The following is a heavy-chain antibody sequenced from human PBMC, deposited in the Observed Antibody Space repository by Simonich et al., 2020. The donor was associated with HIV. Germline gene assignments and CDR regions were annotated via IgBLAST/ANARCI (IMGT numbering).Heavy chain of an antibody. D-gene: IGHD1-1*01. CDR1: GGSFSGYY. CDR2: INHSGGT. CDR3: ARGIPRNYYYFYYMDV. J-gene: IGHJ6*03. Sequence: QVQLQQWGAGLLKPSETLSLTCAVYGGSFSGYYWSWIRQPPGKGREWIGEINHSGGTNYNPSLKSRVTISVDTSKNQFSLKFSSVTAADTAVYSCARGIPRNYYYFYYMDVWGKGTTVIVSS. V-gene: IGHV4-34*01.